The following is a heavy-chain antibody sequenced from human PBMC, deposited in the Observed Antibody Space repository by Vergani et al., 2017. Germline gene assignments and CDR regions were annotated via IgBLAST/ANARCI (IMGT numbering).Heavy chain of an antibody. CDR2: LSTTGGA. CDR1: GVSVTDYN. Sequence: QAQLQESGPGLVKPSETLSLTFHVFGVSVTDYNCNWIRQAPGKGLEWVGSLSTTGGANHASHNPSLKSRVSLSVDTSKSQYSLRLTSVTAADSAFYYCAGGTHSWQRADRWGQGLLVSVSS. CDR3: AGGTHSWQRADR. D-gene: IGHD6-13*01. J-gene: IGHJ5*02. V-gene: IGHV4-4*09.